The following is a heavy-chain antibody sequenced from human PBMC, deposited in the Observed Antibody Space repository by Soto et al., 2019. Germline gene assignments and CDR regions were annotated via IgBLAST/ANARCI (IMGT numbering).Heavy chain of an antibody. D-gene: IGHD3-10*01. J-gene: IGHJ4*02. CDR2: MNPKRGDT. Sequence: QVQLVQSGAEVKKPGASVKVSCQASGYTFNIYDIHWVRQATGQGLEWMGWMNPKRGDTTYAQKYQSRVTMTRDTTISTAYMELSSLSSDDSALYYCARVAGSGVFIDYWGQGTQVTVSS. CDR1: GYTFNIYD. V-gene: IGHV1-8*01. CDR3: ARVAGSGVFIDY.